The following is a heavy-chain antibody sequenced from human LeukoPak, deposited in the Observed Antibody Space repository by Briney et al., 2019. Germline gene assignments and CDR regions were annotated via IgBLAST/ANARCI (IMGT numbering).Heavy chain of an antibody. CDR2: ISYSGST. D-gene: IGHD3-10*01. Sequence: PSETLSPTCTVSGGSVSSGSDYWSWIRQPPGKGLEWIGHISYSGSTNYNPSLKSRDTISLDTSKNQLSLKLSSVTTADTAVYYCARGQAALWFGELWGQGTLVTVSS. J-gene: IGHJ4*02. CDR1: GGSVSSGSDY. CDR3: ARGQAALWFGEL. V-gene: IGHV4-61*01.